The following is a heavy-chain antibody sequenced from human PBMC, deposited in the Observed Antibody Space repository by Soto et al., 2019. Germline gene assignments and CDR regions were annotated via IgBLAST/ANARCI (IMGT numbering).Heavy chain of an antibody. CDR1: GFTFSDYG. Sequence: EVQLSQSGGGLVQPGGSLRLSCAASGFTFSDYGMSWVRQAPGKGLEWVSTIRGSAGNTYYVDSVKGRFTISRDDSTNTVYVQMNSLRAEDTAVYYCAKPLWFGESVFDPWGQGTLVIVSS. V-gene: IGHV3-23*01. CDR2: IRGSAGNT. J-gene: IGHJ5*02. D-gene: IGHD3-10*01. CDR3: AKPLWFGESVFDP.